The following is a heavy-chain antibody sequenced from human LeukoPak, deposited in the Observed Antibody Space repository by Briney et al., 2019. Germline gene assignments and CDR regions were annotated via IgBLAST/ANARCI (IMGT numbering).Heavy chain of an antibody. CDR2: ISGSGGST. Sequence: PSETLSLTCAVYGGSFSGYYWSWVRQAPGKGLEWVSAISGSGGSTYYADSVKGRFTISRDNSKNTLYLQMNSLRAEDTAVYYCAKEYSSGLLGYFDYWGQGTLVTVSS. D-gene: IGHD6-19*01. V-gene: IGHV3-23*01. CDR3: AKEYSSGLLGYFDY. J-gene: IGHJ4*02. CDR1: GGSFSGYY.